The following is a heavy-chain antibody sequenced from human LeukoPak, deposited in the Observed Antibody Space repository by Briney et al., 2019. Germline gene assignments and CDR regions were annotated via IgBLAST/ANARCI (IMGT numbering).Heavy chain of an antibody. Sequence: GGSLRLSCAASGFTFSGYWMSWVRRAPGKGLEWVASINQEGSQNYYVDSVKGRFTISRDNTKKSLYLQINRLRFDDTAVYYCARDADLGATITGAFDIWGQGTLVIVSS. CDR1: GFTFSGYW. D-gene: IGHD5-24*01. V-gene: IGHV3-7*01. CDR2: INQEGSQN. J-gene: IGHJ3*02. CDR3: ARDADLGATITGAFDI.